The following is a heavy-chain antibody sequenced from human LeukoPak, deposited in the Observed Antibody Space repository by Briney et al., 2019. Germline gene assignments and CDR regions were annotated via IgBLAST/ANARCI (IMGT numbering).Heavy chain of an antibody. CDR3: ARDPRYCSGGSCQY. V-gene: IGHV1-2*06. CDR1: GYTFTGYY. Sequence: GASVKVSCKASGYTFTGYYMHWVRQAPGQGLEWMGRINPNSGGTNYSQKFQGRVTMTRDTSISIAYMELSRLRSDDTAVYYCARDPRYCSGGSCQYWGQGTLVTVSS. D-gene: IGHD2-15*01. J-gene: IGHJ4*02. CDR2: INPNSGGT.